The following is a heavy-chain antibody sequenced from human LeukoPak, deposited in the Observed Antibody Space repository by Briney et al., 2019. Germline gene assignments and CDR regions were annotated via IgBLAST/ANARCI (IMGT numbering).Heavy chain of an antibody. V-gene: IGHV1-2*06. J-gene: IGHJ4*02. CDR1: GYTFTGYY. D-gene: IGHD3-10*01. CDR3: ARVGSGSYYPDFDY. CDR2: INPNSGGT. Sequence: ASVKVSCKASGYTFTGYYMHWVRQAPGQGLEWMGRINPNSGGTNYAQKFQGRVTMTRDTSISTAYMELSRLRSDDTAVYYCARVGSGSYYPDFDYWGQGTLVTVSS.